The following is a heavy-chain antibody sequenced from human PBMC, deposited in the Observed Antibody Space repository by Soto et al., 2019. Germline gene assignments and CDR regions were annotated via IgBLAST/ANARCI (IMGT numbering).Heavy chain of an antibody. V-gene: IGHV1-69*02. Sequence: SVKVSCKASGGTFSSYTISWVRQAPGQGLEWMGRIIPILGIANYAQKFQGRVTITAHKSTSTAYMELSSLRSEDTAVYYCARVYYYGSGSYFTYMDVWGKGTTVTVSS. CDR3: ARVYYYGSGSYFTYMDV. D-gene: IGHD3-10*01. CDR1: GGTFSSYT. J-gene: IGHJ6*03. CDR2: IIPILGIA.